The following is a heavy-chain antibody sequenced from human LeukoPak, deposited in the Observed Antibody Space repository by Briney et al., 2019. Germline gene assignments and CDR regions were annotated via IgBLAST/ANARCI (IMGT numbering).Heavy chain of an antibody. CDR3: ANHYCSGGSCYNRYYYYYVDV. Sequence: ASVKVSCKASRGTFNNYAISWVRQAPGQGLEWMGGIIPISDATYYAQKFQGRVTITADESTTTAYMELSSLRSEDTAVYYCANHYCSGGSCYNRYYYYYVDVWGKGTTVTVSS. J-gene: IGHJ6*03. V-gene: IGHV1-69*13. D-gene: IGHD2-15*01. CDR1: RGTFNNYA. CDR2: IIPISDAT.